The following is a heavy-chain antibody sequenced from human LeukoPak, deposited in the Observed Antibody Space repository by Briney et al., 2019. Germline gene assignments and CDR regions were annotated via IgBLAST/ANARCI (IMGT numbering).Heavy chain of an antibody. CDR3: TRDYDSSGYYFLM. V-gene: IGHV4-4*02. Sequence: PSDTLSLTCPVSGGSISSDNWWSWVRQPPGKGLEWIGEIYHSGSTVYNPSLKSRVTISVDKSKNQVALRLGSVTAADTAVYYCTRDYDSSGYYFLMWGQGTLVTVSS. CDR2: IYHSGST. D-gene: IGHD3-22*01. CDR1: GGSISSDNW. J-gene: IGHJ4*02.